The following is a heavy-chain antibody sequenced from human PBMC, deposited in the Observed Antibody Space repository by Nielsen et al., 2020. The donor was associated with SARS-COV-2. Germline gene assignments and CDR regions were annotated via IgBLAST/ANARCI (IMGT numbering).Heavy chain of an antibody. Sequence: GESLKISCAASGFTFSSYEMNWVRQAPGKGLEWVSVIYSGGSTYYADSVKGRFTISRDNSKNKLYLQMNSLRAEDTAVYYCAGDLYSSSSGDYWGQGTLVTVSS. CDR2: IYSGGST. CDR3: AGDLYSSSSGDY. D-gene: IGHD6-6*01. V-gene: IGHV3-66*01. J-gene: IGHJ4*02. CDR1: GFTFSSYE.